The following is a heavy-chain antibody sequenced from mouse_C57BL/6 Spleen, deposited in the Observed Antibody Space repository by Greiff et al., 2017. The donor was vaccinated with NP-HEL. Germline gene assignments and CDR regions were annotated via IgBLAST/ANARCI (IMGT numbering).Heavy chain of an antibody. CDR2: INPGSGGT. V-gene: IGHV1-54*01. CDR1: GYAFTNYL. D-gene: IGHD2-4*01. CDR3: ARSGAYYDYDGEYAMDD. Sequence: VQLQESGAELVRPGTSVKVSCKASGYAFTNYLIEWVKQRPGQGLEWIGVINPGSGGTNYNEKFKGKATLTADKSSSTAYMQLSSLTSEDSAVYFCARSGAYYDYDGEYAMDDWGQGTSVTVSS. J-gene: IGHJ4*01.